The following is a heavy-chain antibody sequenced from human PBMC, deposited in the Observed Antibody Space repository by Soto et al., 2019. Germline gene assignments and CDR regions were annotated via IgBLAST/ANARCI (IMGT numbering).Heavy chain of an antibody. CDR3: ARTPYDFWSPGQFYFDH. D-gene: IGHD3-3*01. Sequence: GGSLRLSCGVSGFTFSNHAMSWVRQAPGKGLECVSGISGSGGTTFYADSVKGRFTISRDNSKKTLYLQMNGLRAEDTAVYYCARTPYDFWSPGQFYFDHWGQGTLVTVSS. V-gene: IGHV3-23*01. CDR2: ISGSGGTT. J-gene: IGHJ4*02. CDR1: GFTFSNHA.